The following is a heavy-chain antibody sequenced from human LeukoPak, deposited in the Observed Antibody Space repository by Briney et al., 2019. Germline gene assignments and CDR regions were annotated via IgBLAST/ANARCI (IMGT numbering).Heavy chain of an antibody. D-gene: IGHD5-24*01. CDR1: GFTFSSYA. V-gene: IGHV3-30-3*01. CDR2: ISYDGSNE. CDR3: ARWLQLPGDY. J-gene: IGHJ4*02. Sequence: GRSLRLSCAASGFTFSSYAMHWVRQAPGKGLEWVAVISYDGSNEYYADSVEGRFTISRDNSKNTLYLQMNSLRAEDTAMYYCARWLQLPGDYWGQGTLVTVSS.